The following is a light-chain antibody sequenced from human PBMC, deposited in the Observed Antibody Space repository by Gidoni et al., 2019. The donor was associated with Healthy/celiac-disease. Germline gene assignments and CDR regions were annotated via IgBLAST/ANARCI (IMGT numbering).Light chain of an antibody. CDR2: GTS. Sequence: QSVLTQPLSVSGAPGQRVTISCTGSSSNIGAGYDVHWYQQLPGTAPKLLIYGTSNRPSGVPDRFSGSKSGTSASLAITGLQAEDEADYYCQSYDSSLSVVVFGGGTKLTVL. CDR3: QSYDSSLSVVV. J-gene: IGLJ2*01. V-gene: IGLV1-40*01. CDR1: SSNIGAGYD.